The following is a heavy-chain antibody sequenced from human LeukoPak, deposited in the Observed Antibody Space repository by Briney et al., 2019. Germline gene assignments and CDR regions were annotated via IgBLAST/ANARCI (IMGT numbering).Heavy chain of an antibody. CDR3: ARRYDSSGYYYDY. CDR2: IYPGDSDT. D-gene: IGHD3-22*01. CDR1: GYSFTRYW. Sequence: GESPKISCKASGYSFTRYWIGWVRQMPGKGLEWMGIIYPGDSDTRYSPSFQGQVTISADRSISTAYLQWSSLKASDTAMYFCARRYDSSGYYYDYWGQGTLVTVSS. J-gene: IGHJ4*02. V-gene: IGHV5-51*01.